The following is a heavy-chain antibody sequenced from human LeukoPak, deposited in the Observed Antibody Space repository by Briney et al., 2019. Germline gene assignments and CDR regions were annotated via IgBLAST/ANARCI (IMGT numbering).Heavy chain of an antibody. D-gene: IGHD6-13*01. J-gene: IGHJ4*02. Sequence: PSETLSLTCTVSGGSISSYYWSWIRQPAGKGLEWIGRIYTSGSTNYNPSLKSRVTMSVDTSKNQFSLKLSSVTAADTAVYYCARDRHIAAAGVDFDYWGQGTLVTVSS. CDR1: GGSISSYY. V-gene: IGHV4-4*07. CDR2: IYTSGST. CDR3: ARDRHIAAAGVDFDY.